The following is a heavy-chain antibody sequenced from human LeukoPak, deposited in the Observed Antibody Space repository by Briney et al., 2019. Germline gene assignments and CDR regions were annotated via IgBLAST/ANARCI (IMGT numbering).Heavy chain of an antibody. D-gene: IGHD5-18*01. CDR2: IPNDGSKT. CDR1: GFTVSSNC. J-gene: IGHJ4*02. V-gene: IGHV3-30*18. Sequence: PGGSLRLSCAASGFTVSSNCMSWVRQAPGKGLEWVAAIPNDGSKTYYADSVKGRFTISRDNSKNTLYLQMNSLRTEDTAVYYCANERGYNYGYSFDYWGQGTLVTVSS. CDR3: ANERGYNYGYSFDY.